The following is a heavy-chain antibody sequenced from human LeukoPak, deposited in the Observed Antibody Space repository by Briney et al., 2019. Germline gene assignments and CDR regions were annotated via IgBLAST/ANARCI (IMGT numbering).Heavy chain of an antibody. V-gene: IGHV4-31*03. J-gene: IGHJ4*02. CDR3: ARGRRELKYGPDY. CDR1: GASTTTTTHY. CDR2: IYYDAGA. D-gene: IGHD3-10*01. Sequence: ASETLSLTCTVSGASTTTTTHYWSWLRQHPGKGPEWIAYIYYDAGAYYNPSLASRVTISLDSSANQFSLRLSSVTAADTAVYHCARGRRELKYGPDYWGQGTLVTVSS.